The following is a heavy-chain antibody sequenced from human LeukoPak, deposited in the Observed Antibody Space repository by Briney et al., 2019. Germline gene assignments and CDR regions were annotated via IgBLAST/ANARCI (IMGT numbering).Heavy chain of an antibody. CDR1: GFTFSNYW. Sequence: GGSLRLSCAASGFTFSNYWRCWVRQGSGKGGRGLEVVSRINGDGSSTTYADSVKGRFTISRDNAKNTVYLQMNSLRAEDTAVYYCARAHHNYHGGCYDRWGQGTLVTVSS. D-gene: IGHD2-21*01. V-gene: IGHV3-74*01. J-gene: IGHJ5*02. CDR3: ARAHHNYHGGCYDR. CDR2: INGDGSST.